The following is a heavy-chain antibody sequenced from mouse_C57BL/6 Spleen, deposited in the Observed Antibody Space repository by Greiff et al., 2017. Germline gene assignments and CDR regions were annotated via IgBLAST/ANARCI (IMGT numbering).Heavy chain of an antibody. CDR3: ARDGYYYAMDY. Sequence: EVKLVESGGGLVQSGRSLRLSCATSGFTFSDFYMEWVRQAPGKGLEWIAASRNKANDYTTEYSASVKGRFIVSRDTSQSILYLQMNALRAEDTAIYYCARDGYYYAMDYWGQGTSDTVSS. CDR2: SRNKANDYTT. V-gene: IGHV7-1*01. J-gene: IGHJ4*01. CDR1: GFTFSDFY. D-gene: IGHD2-12*01.